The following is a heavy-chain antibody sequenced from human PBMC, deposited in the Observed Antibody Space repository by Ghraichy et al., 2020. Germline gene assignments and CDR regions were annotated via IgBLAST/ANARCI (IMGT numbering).Heavy chain of an antibody. CDR3: AKVSRIAVAGTRPYYFDY. V-gene: IGHV3-23*01. CDR1: GFTFSSYA. D-gene: IGHD6-19*01. CDR2: ISGSGGST. Sequence: GESLNISCAASGFTFSSYAMSWVRQAPGKGLEWVSAISGSGGSTYYADSVKGRFTISRDNSKNTLYLQMNSLRAEDTAVYYCAKVSRIAVAGTRPYYFDYWGQGTLVTVSS. J-gene: IGHJ4*02.